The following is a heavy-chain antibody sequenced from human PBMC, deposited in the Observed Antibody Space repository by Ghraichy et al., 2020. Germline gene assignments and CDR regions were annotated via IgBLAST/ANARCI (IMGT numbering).Heavy chain of an antibody. V-gene: IGHV4-34*01. J-gene: IGHJ4*02. Sequence: SETLSLTCAVYGGSFSGYYWSWIRQPPGKGLEWIGEINHSGSTNYNPSLKSRVTISVDTSKNQFSLKLSSVTAADTAVYYCARVGRRITIFGVALGPFDYWGQGTLVTVSS. CDR1: GGSFSGYY. CDR3: ARVGRRITIFGVALGPFDY. D-gene: IGHD3-3*01. CDR2: INHSGST.